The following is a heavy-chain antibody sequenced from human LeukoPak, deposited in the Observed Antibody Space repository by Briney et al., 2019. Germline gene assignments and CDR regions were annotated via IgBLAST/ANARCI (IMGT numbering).Heavy chain of an antibody. CDR3: AKDHYYYGSGIYFMHYFDY. V-gene: IGHV3-30*18. CDR1: GFTFSSYG. D-gene: IGHD3-10*01. Sequence: GGSLRLSCAASGFTFSSYGMHWVRQAPGKGLEWVAVISYDGSNKYYAESVKGRFTISRENSKNTLHLQMNSLRAEDTAVYYCAKDHYYYGSGIYFMHYFDYWGQGTLVTVSS. J-gene: IGHJ4*02. CDR2: ISYDGSNK.